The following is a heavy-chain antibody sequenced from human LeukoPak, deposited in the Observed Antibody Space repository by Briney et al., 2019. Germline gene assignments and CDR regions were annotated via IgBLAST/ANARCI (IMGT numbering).Heavy chain of an antibody. J-gene: IGHJ4*02. CDR1: GFTFSSYA. D-gene: IGHD3-22*01. CDR2: ISYDGSNK. Sequence: PGGSLRLSCAASGFTFSSYAMHWVRQAPGKGLEWVAVISYDGSNKYYADSVKGRFTISRDNSKNTLYLQMNSLRAEDTAVHYCARAFDYYDSSGLFDYWGQGTLVTVSS. CDR3: ARAFDYYDSSGLFDY. V-gene: IGHV3-30-3*01.